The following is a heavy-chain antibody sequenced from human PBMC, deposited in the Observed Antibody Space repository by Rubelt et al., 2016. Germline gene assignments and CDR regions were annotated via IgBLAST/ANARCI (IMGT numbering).Heavy chain of an antibody. CDR1: NYA. J-gene: IGHJ3*02. Sequence: NYAMNWVRQAPGKGLEWVSGISGSGGSTYYADSVKGRFIISRDNSKNMLYLQMNSLRDEDTAVYYCAKGGDIWGQGTMVTVSS. CDR2: ISGSGGST. V-gene: IGHV3-23*01. CDR3: AKGGDI. D-gene: IGHD2-15*01.